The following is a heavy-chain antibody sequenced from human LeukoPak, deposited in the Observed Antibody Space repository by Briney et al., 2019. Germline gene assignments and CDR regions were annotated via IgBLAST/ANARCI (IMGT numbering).Heavy chain of an antibody. V-gene: IGHV3-23*01. CDR1: GFTFSSYA. Sequence: GGSLRLSCAASGFTFSSYAMSRVRQAPGKGLEWVSAISGSGGSTYYADSVKGRFTISRDNSKNTLYLQMNSLRAEDTAVYYCANTFTLQYRITMVRGVIDGMDVWGQGTTVTVSS. D-gene: IGHD3-10*01. CDR3: ANTFTLQYRITMVRGVIDGMDV. CDR2: ISGSGGST. J-gene: IGHJ6*02.